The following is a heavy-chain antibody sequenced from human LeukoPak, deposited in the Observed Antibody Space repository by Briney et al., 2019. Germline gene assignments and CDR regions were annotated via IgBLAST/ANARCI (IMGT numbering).Heavy chain of an antibody. CDR2: INAGNGNT. Sequence: ASVTVSCTASGYTFTSYAMHWVRQAPGQRLEWMGWINAGNGNTKYSQKFQGRVTITRDTSASTAYMELSSLRSEDTAVYYCARDGYSSGWSTWPYWGQGTLVTVSS. D-gene: IGHD6-19*01. CDR3: ARDGYSSGWSTWPY. V-gene: IGHV1-3*01. CDR1: GYTFTSYA. J-gene: IGHJ4*02.